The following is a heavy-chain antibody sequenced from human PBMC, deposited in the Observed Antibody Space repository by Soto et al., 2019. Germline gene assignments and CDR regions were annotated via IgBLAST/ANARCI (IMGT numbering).Heavy chain of an antibody. J-gene: IGHJ4*02. D-gene: IGHD3-22*01. Sequence: LRLSCAASGFTFSSYGMHWVRQAPGKGLEWVAVISYDGSNKYYADSVKGRFTISRDNSKNTLYLQMNSLRAEDTAVYYCAKDQRYYYDSSGCLTLWGQGTLVTVSS. CDR1: GFTFSSYG. CDR2: ISYDGSNK. V-gene: IGHV3-30*18. CDR3: AKDQRYYYDSSGCLTL.